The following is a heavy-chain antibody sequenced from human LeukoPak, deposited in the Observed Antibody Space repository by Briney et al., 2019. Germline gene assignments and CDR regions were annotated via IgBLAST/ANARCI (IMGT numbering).Heavy chain of an antibody. CDR1: GFTFSSYS. D-gene: IGHD2-15*01. J-gene: IGHJ4*02. Sequence: GGSLRLSCAASGFTFSSYSMNWVRQAPGKGLEWVSSISSSSSYIYYADSVKGRFTISRDNAKNSLYLQINSLRAEDTAVYYCARDLRYCSGGSCKGFDYWGQGTPVTVSS. CDR2: ISSSSSYI. CDR3: ARDLRYCSGGSCKGFDY. V-gene: IGHV3-21*01.